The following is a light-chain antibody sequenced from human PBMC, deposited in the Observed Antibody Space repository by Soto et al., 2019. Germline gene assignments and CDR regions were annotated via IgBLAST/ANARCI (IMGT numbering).Light chain of an antibody. V-gene: IGLV2-14*01. Sequence: QSALTQPASVSGSPGQSITISCTGTSNDVGGYNYVSWYQQHPGKAPKLMIYEVSNWPSGVSNCFSGSKSGNTASLTISGLQAEDEADYYCSSYTNSNTQVFGGGTKLTVL. J-gene: IGLJ3*02. CDR2: EVS. CDR3: SSYTNSNTQV. CDR1: SNDVGGYNY.